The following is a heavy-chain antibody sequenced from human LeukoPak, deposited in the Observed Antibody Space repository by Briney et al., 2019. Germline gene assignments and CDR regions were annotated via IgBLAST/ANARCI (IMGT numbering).Heavy chain of an antibody. CDR3: ARDLYSSSWSVRDWFDP. Sequence: GGSLRLSCAASGFTFSSYSMNWVRQAPGMGLEWVSSISSSSYIYYADSVKGRFTISRDNAKNSLYLQMNSLRAEDTAVYYCARDLYSSSWSVRDWFDPWGQGTLVTVSS. CDR1: GFTFSSYS. D-gene: IGHD6-13*01. CDR2: ISSSSYI. J-gene: IGHJ5*02. V-gene: IGHV3-21*01.